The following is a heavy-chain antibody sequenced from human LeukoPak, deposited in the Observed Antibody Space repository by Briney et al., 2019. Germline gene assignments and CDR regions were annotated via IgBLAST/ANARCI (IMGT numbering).Heavy chain of an antibody. D-gene: IGHD2-21*02. CDR3: ASCGGDCYSSEYFQH. J-gene: IGHJ1*01. CDR1: GGSISSGSYY. V-gene: IGHV4-61*02. CDR2: IYTSGST. Sequence: SETLPLTCTVSGGSISSGSYYWSWIRQPAGKGLEWIGRIYTSGSTNYNPSLKSRVTISVDTSKNQFSLKLSSVTAADTAVYYCASCGGDCYSSEYFQHWGQGTLVTVSS.